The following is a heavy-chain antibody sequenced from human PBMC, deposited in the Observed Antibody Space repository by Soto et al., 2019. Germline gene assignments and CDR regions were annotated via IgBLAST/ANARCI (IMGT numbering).Heavy chain of an antibody. CDR2: ILDSGTT. CDR1: GCSVNRGSYY. CDR3: ARHRVLPAQYYFDY. V-gene: IGHV4-61*01. D-gene: IGHD2-2*01. J-gene: IGHJ4*02. Sequence: XETLSLTCFVSGCSVNRGSYYWTWIRQPPGKGLEWIGYILDSGTTDYNPSLKSRVTMSVDTSKNQFSLNLRSVTAADTAVYYCARHRVLPAQYYFDYWGQGVVVTVSS.